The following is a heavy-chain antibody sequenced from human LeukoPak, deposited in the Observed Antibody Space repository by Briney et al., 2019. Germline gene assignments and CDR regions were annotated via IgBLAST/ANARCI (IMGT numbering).Heavy chain of an antibody. J-gene: IGHJ5*02. CDR2: INHSGST. CDR1: GGSISSGGYS. D-gene: IGHD3-3*01. CDR3: ARRITVFYWFDP. Sequence: SQTLSLTCAVSGGSISSGGYSWSWIRQPPGKGLEWIGEINHSGSTNYNPSLKSRVTISVDTSKNQFSLKLTSVTAADTAVYYCARRITVFYWFDPWGQGTLVTVSS. V-gene: IGHV4-30-2*01.